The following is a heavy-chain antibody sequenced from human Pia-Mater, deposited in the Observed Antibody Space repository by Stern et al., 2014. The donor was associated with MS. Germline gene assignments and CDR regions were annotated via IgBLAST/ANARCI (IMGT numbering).Heavy chain of an antibody. CDR3: ARGAYCGGDCYWGWFDS. V-gene: IGHV1-69*01. CDR2: INPIFGAA. CDR1: GGTFSDNA. J-gene: IGHJ5*01. D-gene: IGHD2-21*02. Sequence: QLVQSGAEVKKPGSSVKVSCKVSGGTFSDNAFSWVRQAPGQGLEWMGGINPIFGAADYAQNFQGRVTITADESTSTVYMEMSSLRSEDTAVYHCARGAYCGGDCYWGWFDSWGQGTLVTVSS.